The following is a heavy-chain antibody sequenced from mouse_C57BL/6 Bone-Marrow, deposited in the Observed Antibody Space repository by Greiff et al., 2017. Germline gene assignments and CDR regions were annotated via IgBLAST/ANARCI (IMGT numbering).Heavy chain of an antibody. D-gene: IGHD1-1*01. CDR1: GYSFTDYN. J-gene: IGHJ1*03. CDR2: INPNYGTT. V-gene: IGHV1-39*01. CDR3: ARRGLLRCYWDFDV. Sequence: SGYSFTDYNMNWVKQSNGKSLEWIGVINPNYGTTSYNQKFKGKATLTVDQSSSTAYMQLNSLTSEDSAVYYCARRGLLRCYWDFDVWGTGTTVTVSS.